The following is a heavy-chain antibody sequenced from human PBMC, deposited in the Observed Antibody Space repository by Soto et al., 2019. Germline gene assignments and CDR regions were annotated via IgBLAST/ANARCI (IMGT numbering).Heavy chain of an antibody. V-gene: IGHV3-30-3*01. CDR1: GLTFSSYA. CDR3: ARGDTVVTPFHYYYYGMDV. D-gene: IGHD2-15*01. Sequence: GGSLRLSCAASGLTFSSYAMHWVRQAPGKGLEWVAVISYDGSNKYYADSVKGRFTISRDNSKNTLYLQMNSLRAEDTAVYYCARGDTVVTPFHYYYYGMDVWGQGTTVTVSS. CDR2: ISYDGSNK. J-gene: IGHJ6*02.